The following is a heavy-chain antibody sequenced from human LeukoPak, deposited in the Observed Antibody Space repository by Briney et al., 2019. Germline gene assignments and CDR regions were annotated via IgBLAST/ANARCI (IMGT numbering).Heavy chain of an antibody. J-gene: IGHJ6*02. Sequence: PGGSLRLSCAASGFTVSSNYMSWVRQAPGKGLEWVSVIYSGGSTYYADSVKGRFTISRDNSKNTLYLQMNSLRAEDTAVYYCAREDSSQIYYYYGMDVWGQGTTVTVSS. CDR2: IYSGGST. CDR3: AREDSSQIYYYYGMDV. V-gene: IGHV3-66*01. CDR1: GFTVSSNY. D-gene: IGHD6-13*01.